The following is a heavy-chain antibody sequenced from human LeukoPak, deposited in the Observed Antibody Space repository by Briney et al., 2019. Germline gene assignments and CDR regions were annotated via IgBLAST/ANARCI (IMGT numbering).Heavy chain of an antibody. CDR3: ARDRSTMVRGVIGNYYYGMDV. J-gene: IGHJ6*02. V-gene: IGHV4-59*01. Sequence: SETLSLTCTVSGGSISSYYWSWIRQPPGKGLEWIGYIYYSGSTNYNPSLKSRVTISVDTSKDQFSLKLSSVTAADTAVCYCARDRSTMVRGVIGNYYYGMDVWGQGTTVTVSS. CDR1: GGSISSYY. CDR2: IYYSGST. D-gene: IGHD3-10*01.